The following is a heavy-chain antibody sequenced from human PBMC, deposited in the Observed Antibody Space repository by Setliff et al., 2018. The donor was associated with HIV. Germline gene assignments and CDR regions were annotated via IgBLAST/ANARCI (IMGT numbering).Heavy chain of an antibody. CDR2: IDTENGNT. D-gene: IGHD3-10*01. J-gene: IGHJ4*02. CDR1: GYTFTTYA. V-gene: IGHV1-3*04. Sequence: ASVKVSCKASGYTFTTYAMHWVRQAPGQRLEWMGWIDTENGNTKYSQKFQGRVAITRDTSASIGYMELSSLRSEDTAVYFCATPWTGYWGQGTLVTVSS. CDR3: ATPWTGY.